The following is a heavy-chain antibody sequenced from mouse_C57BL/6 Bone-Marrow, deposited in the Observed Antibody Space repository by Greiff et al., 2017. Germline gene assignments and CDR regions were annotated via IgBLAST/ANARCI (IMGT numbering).Heavy chain of an antibody. CDR2: INPYNGGT. Sequence: EVQLQQSGPVLVKPGASVKMSCKASGYTFTDYYMNWVKQSHGKSLEWIGVINPYNGGTSYNQKFKGKATLTVNKSSSTAYMELNSLTSEDSACYYCAKFFYYGSSYWGQGTTLTVSA. CDR3: AKFFYYGSSY. D-gene: IGHD1-1*01. J-gene: IGHJ2*01. CDR1: GYTFTDYY. V-gene: IGHV1-19*01.